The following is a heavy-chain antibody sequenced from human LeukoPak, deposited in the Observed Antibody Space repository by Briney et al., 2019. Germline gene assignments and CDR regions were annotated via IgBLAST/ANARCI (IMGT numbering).Heavy chain of an antibody. D-gene: IGHD6-19*01. CDR2: INHSGGT. CDR1: VGSLRGYY. J-gene: IGHJ4*02. V-gene: IGHV4-34*01. Sequence: SETLSLTSAVYVGSLRGYYWSCIRDPPGKGLECSWEINHSGGTKYTPSLKSRVTISVDTSKNQFSLKLSSVTAADTAVYYCARGQQWLVRGYFDYWGQGTLVTVSS. CDR3: ARGQQWLVRGYFDY.